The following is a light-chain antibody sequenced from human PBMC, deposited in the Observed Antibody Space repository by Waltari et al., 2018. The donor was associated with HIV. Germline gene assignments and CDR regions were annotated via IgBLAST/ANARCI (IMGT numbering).Light chain of an antibody. Sequence: QSALTQPASVSGSPGQSITISCTGSSSDVGTSTRLSWYQHHPGKAPKLMIYEGNKRPSGVSNRFSGSKSGNTASLTISGLQAEDETDYYCSSYTSFSTVLFGGGTKLTVL. V-gene: IGLV2-23*03. CDR2: EGN. J-gene: IGLJ2*01. CDR1: SSDVGTSTR. CDR3: SSYTSFSTVL.